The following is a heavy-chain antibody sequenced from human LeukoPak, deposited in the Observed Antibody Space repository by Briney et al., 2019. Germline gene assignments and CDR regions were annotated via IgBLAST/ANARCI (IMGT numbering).Heavy chain of an antibody. CDR1: GFTFSSYG. Sequence: GGSLRLSCAASGFTFSSYGMHWVRQAPGKGLEWVAVISYDGSNKYYADSVKGRFTISRDNSKNTLYLQMNSLRAEDTAVYYCAKEPLHYGSGSYHFDYWGQGTLVTVSS. CDR3: AKEPLHYGSGSYHFDY. CDR2: ISYDGSNK. J-gene: IGHJ4*02. V-gene: IGHV3-30*18. D-gene: IGHD3-10*01.